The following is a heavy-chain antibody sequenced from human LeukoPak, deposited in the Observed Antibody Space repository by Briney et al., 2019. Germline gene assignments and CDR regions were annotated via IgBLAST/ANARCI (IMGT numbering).Heavy chain of an antibody. CDR1: GGSVSSGDYY. CDR3: ASYDSSGYWVY. CDR2: VYHSGET. Sequence: SETLSLTCTVSGGSVSSGDYYWSWIRQPPGKGLEWIGSVYHSGETYYNPSLNSRVTISVDRSKNQFSLKLNSVTAADTAVYFCASYDSSGYWVYWGQGTLVTVSS. J-gene: IGHJ4*02. D-gene: IGHD3-22*01. V-gene: IGHV4-30-2*01.